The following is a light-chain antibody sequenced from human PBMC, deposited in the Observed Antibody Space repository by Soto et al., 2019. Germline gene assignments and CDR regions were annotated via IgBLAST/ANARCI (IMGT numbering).Light chain of an antibody. CDR2: DAS. V-gene: IGKV3-20*01. Sequence: VLTQSPGTLSLSPGGRATLSCRASQNINNNYLAWYQHKPGQAPRLLIYDASLRATGVPDRFSGSGSGRDFTLTITRLEPDDSAVYYCQQHGISHITFGQGTRLEI. CDR1: QNINNNY. J-gene: IGKJ5*01. CDR3: QQHGISHIT.